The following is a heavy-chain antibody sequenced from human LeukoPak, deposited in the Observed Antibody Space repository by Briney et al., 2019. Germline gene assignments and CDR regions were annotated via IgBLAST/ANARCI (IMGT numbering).Heavy chain of an antibody. Sequence: SGGSLPLSCASSGFTFTSYTMNWVRQAPGKGLEWVSCIGGSSSGYTNYADSVKGRFTISRDNAKNSLYLQMDGLRVEDTAVYYCARDRGAVAATWFVYWRQGTLVTVSS. J-gene: IGHJ4*02. CDR3: ARDRGAVAATWFVY. V-gene: IGHV3-21*04. CDR2: IGGSSSGYT. CDR1: GFTFTSYT. D-gene: IGHD6-19*01.